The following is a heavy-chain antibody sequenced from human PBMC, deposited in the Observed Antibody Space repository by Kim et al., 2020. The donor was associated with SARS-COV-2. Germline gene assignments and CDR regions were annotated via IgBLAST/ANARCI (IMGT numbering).Heavy chain of an antibody. CDR3: AKDHYFDY. CDR2: GGST. J-gene: IGHJ4*02. Sequence: GGSTYYADSVKGRFTISRDNSKNTLYLQINSLRAEDTAVYYCAKDHYFDYWGQGTLVTVSS. V-gene: IGHV3-23*01.